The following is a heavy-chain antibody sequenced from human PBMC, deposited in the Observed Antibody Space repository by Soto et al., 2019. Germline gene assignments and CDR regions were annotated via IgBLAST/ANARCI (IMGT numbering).Heavy chain of an antibody. J-gene: IGHJ5*02. D-gene: IGHD4-17*01. CDR1: DDSISDSRYY. V-gene: IGHV4-39*01. CDR3: ARQLYGDYLGGNWFDP. Sequence: QLQLLESGPGLVRPSETLSLTCSVLDDSISDSRYYWGWIRQSPEKVLEWIGSISHDGHAYYNPPLKSRVTLFADTSRNQFSLKMKSVTVADTALYFRARQLYGDYLGGNWFDPWGQGAPVTVSS. CDR2: ISHDGHA.